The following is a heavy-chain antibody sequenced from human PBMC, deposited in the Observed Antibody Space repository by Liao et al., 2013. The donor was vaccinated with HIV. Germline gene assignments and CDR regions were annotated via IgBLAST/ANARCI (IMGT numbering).Heavy chain of an antibody. J-gene: IGHJ3*02. D-gene: IGHD3/OR15-3a*01. V-gene: IGHV4-61*02. CDR3: ARTGWDWPDAFDI. Sequence: QVQLQESGPGLVKPSQTLSLTCSVSGGSISSGNYHWNWIRQPAGKGREWIGRIYSSGSTDYNPSLKSRVTISVDMSKNQFSLKLNSVTAADTAIYYCARTGWDWPDAFDIWGQGTVVTVSS. CDR2: IYSSGST. CDR1: GGSISSGNYH.